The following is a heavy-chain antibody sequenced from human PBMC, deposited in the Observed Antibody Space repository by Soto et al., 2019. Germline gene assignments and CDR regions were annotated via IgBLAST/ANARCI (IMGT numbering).Heavy chain of an antibody. J-gene: IGHJ6*02. CDR2: IKQDGSEK. D-gene: IGHD3-3*01. CDR1: GFTFSSYW. CDR3: ARDGYMYYDFKSGPYNYYGMDV. V-gene: IGHV3-7*01. Sequence: GGSLRLSCAASGFTFSSYWMSWVRQAPGKGLEWVANIKQDGSEKYYVDSVKGRFTISRDNAKNSLYLQMNSLRAEDTAVYYCARDGYMYYDFKSGPYNYYGMDVWGQGTTVTVSS.